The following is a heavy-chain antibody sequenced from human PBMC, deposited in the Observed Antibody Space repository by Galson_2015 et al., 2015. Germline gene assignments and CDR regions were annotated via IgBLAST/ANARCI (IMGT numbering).Heavy chain of an antibody. CDR2: ISYDGSNK. V-gene: IGHV3-30*18. J-gene: IGHJ4*02. CDR3: AKDGGNGWFRGWETRFDY. Sequence: SLRLSCAASGFTFSNYGMHWVRQAPGKGLEWVAIISYDGSNKYYADSVKGRFTISRDNSKNTLYLQMNSLRAEDTAVYYCAKDGGNGWFRGWETRFDYWGQGTLVTVSS. CDR1: GFTFSNYG. D-gene: IGHD6-19*01.